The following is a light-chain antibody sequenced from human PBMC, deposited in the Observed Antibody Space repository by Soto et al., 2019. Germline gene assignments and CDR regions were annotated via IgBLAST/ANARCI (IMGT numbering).Light chain of an antibody. V-gene: IGLV2-8*01. Sequence: QSALTQPPSAYGSRGQSVTISCTGTSSDVGGYNYVSWYQQHPGKAPKLMIYEVSKRPSGVPDRFSGSKSGNTASLTVSGLQPEDEADYYCSSYAGSNNLGVFGGGTKVTVL. CDR2: EVS. J-gene: IGLJ3*02. CDR1: SSDVGGYNY. CDR3: SSYAGSNNLGV.